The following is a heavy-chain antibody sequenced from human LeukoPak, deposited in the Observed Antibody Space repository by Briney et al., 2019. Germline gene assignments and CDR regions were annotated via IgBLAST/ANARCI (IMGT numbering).Heavy chain of an antibody. CDR3: ARADTGYSSGWIDY. Sequence: SETLSLTCTVSGGSMSSGGYYWSWIRQHPGKGLEWIGYIYYSGSTYYNPSLKSRVTISVDTSKNQFSLKLSSVTAADTAVYYCARADTGYSSGWIDYWGQGTLVTVSS. CDR2: IYYSGST. CDR1: GGSMSSGGYY. V-gene: IGHV4-31*03. J-gene: IGHJ4*02. D-gene: IGHD6-19*01.